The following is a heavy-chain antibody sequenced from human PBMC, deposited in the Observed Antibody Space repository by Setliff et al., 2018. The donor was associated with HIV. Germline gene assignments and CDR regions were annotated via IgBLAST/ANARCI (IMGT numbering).Heavy chain of an antibody. CDR2: INTYTGNP. V-gene: IGHV7-4-1*02. Sequence: ASVKVSRKASGYTFTSYGMSWVRQAPGQGLEWMGWINTYTGNPTYAQDFTGRFVFSLDTSVSTAYLQISSLKAEDIAVYYCARDGYYYDSSGHLAYYFDYWGQGTLVTVSS. CDR1: GYTFTSYG. J-gene: IGHJ4*02. D-gene: IGHD3-22*01. CDR3: ARDGYYYDSSGHLAYYFDY.